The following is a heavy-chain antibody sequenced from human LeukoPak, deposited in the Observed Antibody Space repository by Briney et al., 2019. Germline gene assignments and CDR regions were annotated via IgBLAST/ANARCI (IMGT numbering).Heavy chain of an antibody. CDR2: IYHSGST. CDR3: ARGSKTIGKILTTYYRGSWFDP. V-gene: IGHV4-4*02. CDR1: GDSISSSNW. D-gene: IGHD3-9*01. J-gene: IGHJ5*02. Sequence: SETLSLTCAVSGDSISSSNWWSWVRQSPGKGLEWIGEIYHSGSTNYNPSLKSRVTISVDKSKNQFSLNLTSVTAAHTAVYYCARGSKTIGKILTTYYRGSWFDPWGQGTLVTVSS.